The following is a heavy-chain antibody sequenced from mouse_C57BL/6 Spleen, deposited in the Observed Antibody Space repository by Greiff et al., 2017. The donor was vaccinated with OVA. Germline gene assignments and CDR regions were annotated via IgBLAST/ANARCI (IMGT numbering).Heavy chain of an antibody. J-gene: IGHJ2*01. V-gene: IGHV1-18*01. D-gene: IGHD1-1*01. Sequence: VQLQQSGPELVKPGASVKIPCKASGYTFTDYNMDWVKQSHGKSLEWIGDINPNNGGTIYNQKFKGKATLTVDKSSSTAYMELRSLTSEDTAVDYCARSYYGSSHFDYWGQGTTLTVSS. CDR3: ARSYYGSSHFDY. CDR1: GYTFTDYN. CDR2: INPNNGGT.